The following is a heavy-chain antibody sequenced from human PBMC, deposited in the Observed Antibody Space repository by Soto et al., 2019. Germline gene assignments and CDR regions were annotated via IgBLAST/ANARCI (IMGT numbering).Heavy chain of an antibody. V-gene: IGHV1-3*01. J-gene: IGHJ5*02. CDR3: ARDPLRGSSSWYVNWFDP. Sequence: ASVKVSCKASGFTFVMYAIHWVLQAPGQGLEWMAWISAGNGHTTYSQKFQGRVTITRDTSARTVYMELRSLRAEDTAVYYCARDPLRGSSSWYVNWFDPWGQGTLVTVSS. D-gene: IGHD6-13*01. CDR2: ISAGNGHT. CDR1: GFTFVMYA.